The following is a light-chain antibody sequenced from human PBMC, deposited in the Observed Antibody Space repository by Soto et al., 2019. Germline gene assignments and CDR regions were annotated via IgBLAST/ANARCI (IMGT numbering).Light chain of an antibody. J-gene: IGLJ2*01. CDR2: DVS. V-gene: IGLV2-14*01. CDR3: SPYTSSSTVV. Sequence: QSALTQPASVSGSPGQSITISCTGTSSDVGGYNYVSWYQQDPGKAPKLMIYDVSNRPSGVSNRFSCSKAGNTASLTISGRQAEDLVCYYCSPYTSSSTVVFRGGTKLTVL. CDR1: SSDVGGYNY.